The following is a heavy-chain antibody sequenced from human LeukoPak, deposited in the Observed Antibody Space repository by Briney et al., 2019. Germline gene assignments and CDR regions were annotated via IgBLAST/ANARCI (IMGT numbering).Heavy chain of an antibody. D-gene: IGHD3-3*01. CDR3: ARPRTYYDSWSGYPPFDY. Sequence: SVKVSCKASGGTFSSHSFNWVRQAPGQGLEWMGGIIPMSSTTKYAQKFQGRVTITADESTSTVFMELSSLRPEDTAVYYRARPRTYYDSWSGYPPFDYWGQGTLVTVSS. V-gene: IGHV1-69*13. J-gene: IGHJ4*02. CDR1: GGTFSSHS. CDR2: IIPMSSTT.